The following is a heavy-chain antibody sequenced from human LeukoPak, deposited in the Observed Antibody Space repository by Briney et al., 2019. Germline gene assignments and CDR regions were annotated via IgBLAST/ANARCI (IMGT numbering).Heavy chain of an antibody. J-gene: IGHJ3*02. CDR1: GGTFSSYA. Sequence: ASVKVSCKASGGTFSSYAISWVRQAPGQGLEWMGIINPSGGSTSYAQKFQGRVTMTRDMSTSTVYMELSSLRSEDTAVYYCARDSAMGAHAFDIWGQGTMVTVSS. D-gene: IGHD3-16*01. CDR3: ARDSAMGAHAFDI. CDR2: INPSGGST. V-gene: IGHV1-46*01.